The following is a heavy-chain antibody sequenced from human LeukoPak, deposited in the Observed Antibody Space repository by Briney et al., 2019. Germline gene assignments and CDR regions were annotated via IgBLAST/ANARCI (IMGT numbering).Heavy chain of an antibody. CDR1: CYSISSGYY. CDR3: ARADYSSTWSHDYYYMDV. CDR2: IYHSGST. V-gene: IGHV4-38-2*02. D-gene: IGHD6-13*01. J-gene: IGHJ6*03. Sequence: PSETLSLTCTVSCYSISSGYYWGWIRQPPGKGLEWIGSIYHSGSTYYNPSLKSRVTISVDTSKNQFSLKLSSVTAADTAVYYCARADYSSTWSHDYYYMDVWGKGTTVTVSS.